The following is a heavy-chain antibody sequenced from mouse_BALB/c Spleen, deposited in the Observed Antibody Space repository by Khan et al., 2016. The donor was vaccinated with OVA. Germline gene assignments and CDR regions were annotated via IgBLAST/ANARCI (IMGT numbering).Heavy chain of an antibody. CDR3: ARSHYGNFAY. J-gene: IGHJ3*01. Sequence: EVQLQESGGGLVKPGGSLKLSCAASGFTFSTYAMSWVRQTPEKRLEWVATISSDGDYTYFQDNVTGRFTISRDNAKNTLCLQMTSLRSEDTAMYYGARSHYGNFAYWGQGTLVTVSA. V-gene: IGHV5-9-3*01. CDR2: ISSDGDYT. D-gene: IGHD2-1*01. CDR1: GFTFSTYA.